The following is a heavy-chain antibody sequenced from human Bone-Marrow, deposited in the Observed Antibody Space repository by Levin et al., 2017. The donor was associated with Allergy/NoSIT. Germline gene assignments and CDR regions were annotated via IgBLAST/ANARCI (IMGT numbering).Heavy chain of an antibody. CDR2: IYPSDSEI. J-gene: IGHJ4*02. CDR1: GYNFAEYW. CDR3: ARRGDVGCSGDNCYSADDY. D-gene: IGHD2-15*01. Sequence: PGGSLRLSCKGSGYNFAEYWIVWVRQMPGKGLEWMGSIYPSDSEIRYSPSLKGQVTISADESTTTAYLQWGSLKASDTAIYYCARRGDVGCSGDNCYSADDYWGQGTLVTVSS. V-gene: IGHV5-51*01.